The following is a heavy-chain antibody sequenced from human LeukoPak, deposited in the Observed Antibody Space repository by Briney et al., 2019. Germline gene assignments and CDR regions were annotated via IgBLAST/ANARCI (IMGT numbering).Heavy chain of an antibody. V-gene: IGHV3-21*01. CDR1: GFTFSSYS. CDR3: ATNPEGCSGGSCLSPKFHDY. CDR2: ISSSSSYI. Sequence: PGGSLRLSCAASGFTFSSYSMNWVRQAPGKGLEWVSSISSSSSYIYYADSVKGRFTISRDNAKNSLYLQMNSLRAEDTAVYYCATNPEGCSGGSCLSPKFHDYWGQGTLVTVSS. J-gene: IGHJ4*02. D-gene: IGHD2-15*01.